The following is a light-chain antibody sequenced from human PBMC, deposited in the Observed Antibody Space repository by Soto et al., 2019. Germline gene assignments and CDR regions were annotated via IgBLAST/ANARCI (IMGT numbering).Light chain of an antibody. V-gene: IGLV2-14*03. J-gene: IGLJ1*01. CDR3: SSYTTSNTRQIV. Sequence: SVVTQPAPVSGAPGQAITISCTGNSRDGGGYNYVSWYQHHPGKAPKLMIFDVSNRPSGVSNRFSGSKSGNTASLTISGHQPEDEADYYCSSYTTSNTRQIVFGTGTKVTVL. CDR2: DVS. CDR1: SRDGGGYNY.